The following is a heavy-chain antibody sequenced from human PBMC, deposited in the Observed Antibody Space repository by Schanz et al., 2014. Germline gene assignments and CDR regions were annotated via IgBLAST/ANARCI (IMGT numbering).Heavy chain of an antibody. CDR1: GFIFGSSV. V-gene: IGHV3-23*01. J-gene: IGHJ3*02. CDR2: ITGGSDHI. D-gene: IGHD4-17*01. CDR3: ARKMKLGVYGGKGHNSLDI. Sequence: EVQLLESGGGLIQPGGSLRLSCAASGFIFGSSVMAWVRQAPGKGLEWVSGITGGSDHIDYAESVKGRFTISRDNSKNTLYLQMNTLRAEDTAVYYCARKMKLGVYGGKGHNSLDIWGQGTMVTVSA.